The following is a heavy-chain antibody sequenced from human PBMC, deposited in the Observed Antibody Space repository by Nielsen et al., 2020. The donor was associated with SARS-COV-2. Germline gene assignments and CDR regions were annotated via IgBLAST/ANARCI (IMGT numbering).Heavy chain of an antibody. CDR1: GGSITGYF. V-gene: IGHV4-30-4*01. CDR2: IYNSGST. CDR3: VRVELLLEGVHWFDP. J-gene: IGHJ5*02. D-gene: IGHD1-26*01. Sequence: LRLSCTVSGGSITGYFWSWIRQPPGKGLEWIGYIYNSGSTSYNPSLKSRLTISVDTSKNQFSLKLSSVTAADTAVYYCVRVELLLEGVHWFDPWGQGTLVTVSS.